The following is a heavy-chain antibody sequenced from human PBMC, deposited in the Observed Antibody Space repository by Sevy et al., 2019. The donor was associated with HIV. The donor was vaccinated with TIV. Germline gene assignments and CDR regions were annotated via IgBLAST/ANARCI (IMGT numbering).Heavy chain of an antibody. CDR1: GYTFSVYD. D-gene: IGHD6-13*01. V-gene: IGHV1-8*03. J-gene: IGHJ3*02. CDR3: ARAAAGAYDAFDI. Sequence: ASVKVSCKASGYTFSVYDINWVRQVTGQGLEWMGWLNPSSSNTGYAENFQGRVTFTMDSSTRTGYMEMSSLRSEDTAVYYCARAAAGAYDAFDIWGQGTLVTVSS. CDR2: LNPSSSNT.